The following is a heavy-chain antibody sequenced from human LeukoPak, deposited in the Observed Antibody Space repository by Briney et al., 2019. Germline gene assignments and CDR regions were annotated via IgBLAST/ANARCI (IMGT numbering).Heavy chain of an antibody. V-gene: IGHV3-48*03. CDR2: ISSSGSTI. CDR3: ARVQSVVTSWSWFDP. D-gene: IGHD4-23*01. CDR1: GFTFSSYE. J-gene: IGHJ5*02. Sequence: PGGSLRLSCAASGFTFSSYEMNWVRQAPGKGLEWVSYISSSGSTIYYADSVKGRFTISRDNAKNSLYLQMNSLRAEDTAVYYCARVQSVVTSWSWFDPWGQGTLVTVSS.